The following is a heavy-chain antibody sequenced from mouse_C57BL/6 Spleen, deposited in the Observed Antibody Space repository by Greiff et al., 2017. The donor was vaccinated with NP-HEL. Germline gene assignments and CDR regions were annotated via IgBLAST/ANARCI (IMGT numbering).Heavy chain of an antibody. D-gene: IGHD1-1*01. CDR3: TREGVYYYGSRGAY. V-gene: IGHV5-9-1*02. CDR2: ISSGGDYI. CDR1: GFTFSSYA. J-gene: IGHJ3*01. Sequence: EVMLVESGEGLVKPGGSLKLSCAASGFTFSSYAMSWVRQTPEKRLEWVAYISSGGDYIYYADTVKGRFTISRDNARNTLYLQMSSLKSEDTAMYYCTREGVYYYGSRGAYWGQGTLVTVSA.